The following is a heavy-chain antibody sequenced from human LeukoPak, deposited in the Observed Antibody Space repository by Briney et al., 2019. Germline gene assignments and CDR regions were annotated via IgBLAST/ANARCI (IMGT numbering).Heavy chain of an antibody. J-gene: IGHJ4*02. CDR3: AKENSIAVAGSTFDY. CDR2: ITANGGST. CDR1: GFTFSTYA. Sequence: PGGSLRLSCAASGFTFSTYAINWVRQVPGKGLEWVSSITANGGSTYLADSVKGRFTISRDNSKNTLYLQMNSLRAENTAVYYCAKENSIAVAGSTFDYWGQGTLVTVSS. V-gene: IGHV3-23*01. D-gene: IGHD6-19*01.